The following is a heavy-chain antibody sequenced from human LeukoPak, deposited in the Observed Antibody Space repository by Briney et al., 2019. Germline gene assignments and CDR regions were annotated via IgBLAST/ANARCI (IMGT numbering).Heavy chain of an antibody. D-gene: IGHD6-19*01. Sequence: ASVKVSCKASGYTFTGYYMHWVRQAPGQGLEWMGWINPNSGGTNYAQKFQGRVTMTRDTSISTAYMELSRLRSDDTAVYYCARVLSSSGWERTDAFDIWGQGTMVTVSS. CDR1: GYTFTGYY. CDR2: INPNSGGT. CDR3: ARVLSSSGWERTDAFDI. V-gene: IGHV1-2*02. J-gene: IGHJ3*02.